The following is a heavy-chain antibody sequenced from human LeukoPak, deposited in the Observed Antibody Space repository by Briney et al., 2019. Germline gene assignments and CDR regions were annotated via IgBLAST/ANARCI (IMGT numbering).Heavy chain of an antibody. CDR2: INWNGGST. J-gene: IGHJ4*02. CDR1: GFTFSSYW. D-gene: IGHD3-22*01. V-gene: IGHV3-20*04. CDR3: ARGPYYYDSSGYLYYRYFDY. Sequence: GGSLRLSCAASGFTFSSYWMSWVRQAPGKGLEWVSGINWNGGSTGYADSVKGRFTISRDNAKNSLYLQMNSLRAEDTALYYCARGPYYYDSSGYLYYRYFDYWGQGTLVTVSS.